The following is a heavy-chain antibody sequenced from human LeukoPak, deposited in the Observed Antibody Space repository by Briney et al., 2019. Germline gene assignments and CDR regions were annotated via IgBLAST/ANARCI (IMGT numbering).Heavy chain of an antibody. CDR1: GGSISSGGYY. J-gene: IGHJ6*02. D-gene: IGHD5-18*01. Sequence: SETLSLTCTVSGGSISSGGYYWSWIRQHPGKGLEWIGYIYYSGSTYYNPSLKSRVTIPVDTSKNQFSLKLSSVTAADTAVYYCARVDTAMVYYYGMDVWGQGTTVTVSS. CDR2: IYYSGST. CDR3: ARVDTAMVYYYGMDV. V-gene: IGHV4-30-4*08.